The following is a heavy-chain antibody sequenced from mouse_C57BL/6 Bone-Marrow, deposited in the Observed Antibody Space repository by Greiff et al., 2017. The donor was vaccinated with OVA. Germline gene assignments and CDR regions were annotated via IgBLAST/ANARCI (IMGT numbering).Heavy chain of an antibody. D-gene: IGHD4-1*01. Sequence: VQLQQSGPELVKPGASVKISCKASGYTFTDYYMNWVQQSHGKSLEWIGDINPNNGGTSYNQKFKGKATLTVDKSSSTAYLELRSLTSEDSAVYYCARSRGNWAWFAYWGQGTLVTVSA. CDR3: ARSRGNWAWFAY. CDR1: GYTFTDYY. CDR2: INPNNGGT. V-gene: IGHV1-26*01. J-gene: IGHJ3*01.